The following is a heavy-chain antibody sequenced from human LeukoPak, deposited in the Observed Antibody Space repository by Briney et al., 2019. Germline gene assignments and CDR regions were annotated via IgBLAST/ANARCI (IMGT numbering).Heavy chain of an antibody. J-gene: IGHJ5*02. CDR2: INPNSGST. CDR3: ARGGWSLGYCSSASCLDWFDP. CDR1: RYTFTNYY. Sequence: GASVKVSCKASRYTFTNYYMHWVRQAPGQGLEWMGWINPNSGSTNYAQKLQGRVTMTRDTSISTAYMGLSRLRSDDTAVYYCARGGWSLGYCSSASCLDWFDPWGQGTLVTVSS. V-gene: IGHV1-2*02. D-gene: IGHD2-2*01.